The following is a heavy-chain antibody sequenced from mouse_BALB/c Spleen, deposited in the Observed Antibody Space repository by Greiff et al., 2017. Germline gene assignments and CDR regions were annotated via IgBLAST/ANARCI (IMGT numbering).Heavy chain of an antibody. Sequence: EVQGVESGGGLVKPGGSLKLSCAASGFTFSSYAMSWVRQTPEKRLEWVASISSGGSTYYPDSVKGRFTISRDNARNILYLQMSSLRSEDTAMYYCARDGYGKVAYWGQGTLVTVSA. CDR1: GFTFSSYA. J-gene: IGHJ3*01. CDR2: ISSGGST. V-gene: IGHV5-6-5*01. D-gene: IGHD2-2*01. CDR3: ARDGYGKVAY.